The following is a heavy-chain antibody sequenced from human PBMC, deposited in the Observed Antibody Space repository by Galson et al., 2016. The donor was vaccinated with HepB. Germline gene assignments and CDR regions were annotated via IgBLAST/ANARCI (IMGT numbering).Heavy chain of an antibody. V-gene: IGHV1-46*01. D-gene: IGHD1-26*01. CDR3: ARGDSFGTYSPLRNDY. CDR2: ITPSGGTT. J-gene: IGHJ4*02. Sequence: SVKVSCKASGYTFTTYYMHWVRQAPGQGLEWMGIITPSGGTTTYAQRFRGRVTMTRDTSTSTVYMELRSLRSEDTAVYYCARGDSFGTYSPLRNDYWGQGTLVTVSS. CDR1: GYTFTTYY.